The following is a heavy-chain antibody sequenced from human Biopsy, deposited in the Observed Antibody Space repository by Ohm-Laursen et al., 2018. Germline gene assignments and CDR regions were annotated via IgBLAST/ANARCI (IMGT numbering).Heavy chain of an antibody. CDR2: INPHSGTT. J-gene: IGHJ1*01. Sequence: SEKASCQAYGYTFTGQYLHWVRHVPGHGLEWMGWINPHSGTTKFAQDFQGRVTMTRDTSITTAYMELRRLRSDDPAVYYCAKGQDLRGGAEYFQHWGQGALVTVSS. CDR1: GYTFTGQY. D-gene: IGHD2-15*01. V-gene: IGHV1-2*02. CDR3: AKGQDLRGGAEYFQH.